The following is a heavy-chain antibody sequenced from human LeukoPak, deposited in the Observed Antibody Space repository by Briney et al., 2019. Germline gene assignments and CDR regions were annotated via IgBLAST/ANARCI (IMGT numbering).Heavy chain of an antibody. CDR2: IKSKTDGGTT. D-gene: IGHD4-23*01. V-gene: IGHV3-15*01. Sequence: GGSLRLSCAASGFTFSNAWMSWVRQAPGKGLEWVGRIKSKTDGGTTDYAAPVKGRFTISRDDSKNTLYLQMNSLKTEDTAVYYCTTSGTSYGGKGVFDYWGQGTLVTVSS. CDR3: TTSGTSYGGKGVFDY. J-gene: IGHJ4*02. CDR1: GFTFSNAW.